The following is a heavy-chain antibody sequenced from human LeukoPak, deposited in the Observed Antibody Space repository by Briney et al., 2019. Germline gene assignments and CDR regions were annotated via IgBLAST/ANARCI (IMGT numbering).Heavy chain of an antibody. D-gene: IGHD2-15*01. CDR1: GYTFTSYG. V-gene: IGHV1-18*01. J-gene: IGHJ6*02. CDR3: ARDPYCSGGSRYSRIYYYYGMDV. Sequence: ASVTVSCTASGYTFTSYGISWVRQAPGQGLEWMGWMSAYNGNTNYAQKLQSRVTMTTDTSTSTAYMELRSLRSDDTAVYYCARDPYCSGGSRYSRIYYYYGMDVWGQGTTVTVSS. CDR2: MSAYNGNT.